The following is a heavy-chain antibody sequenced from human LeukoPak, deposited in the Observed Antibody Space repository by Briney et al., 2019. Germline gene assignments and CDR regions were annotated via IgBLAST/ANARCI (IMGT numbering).Heavy chain of an antibody. D-gene: IGHD3-9*01. CDR1: GGTFSSYA. J-gene: IGHJ4*02. Sequence: ASVKVSCKASGGTFSSYAISWVRQAPGQGLEWMGGIIPIFGTANYAQKFQGRVTITADKSTSTAYMELSSLRSEDTAVYYCASTNGRYLDWSPRDYWGQGTLVTVSS. CDR3: ASTNGRYLDWSPRDY. CDR2: IIPIFGTA. V-gene: IGHV1-69*06.